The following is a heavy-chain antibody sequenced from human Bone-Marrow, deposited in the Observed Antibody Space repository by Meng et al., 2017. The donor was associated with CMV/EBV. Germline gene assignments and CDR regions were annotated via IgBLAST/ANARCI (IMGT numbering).Heavy chain of an antibody. V-gene: IGHV3-9*03. J-gene: IGHJ6*02. D-gene: IGHD5-18*01. CDR2: ISWNSGSI. CDR3: AKDMGTAMATGMDV. CDR1: GFTFDDYA. Sequence: SLKISCAASGFTFDDYAMHWVRQAPGKGMEWVSGISWNSGSIGYADSVKGRFTISRDNAKNSLYLQMNSLRAEDMALYYCAKDMGTAMATGMDVWGQGTTVTVSS.